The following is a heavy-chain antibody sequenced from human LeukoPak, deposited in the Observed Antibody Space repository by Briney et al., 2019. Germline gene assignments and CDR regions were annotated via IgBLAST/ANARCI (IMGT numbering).Heavy chain of an antibody. CDR2: VNPNSGDT. D-gene: IGHD6-19*01. CDR1: GYTLTDSF. Sequence: ASVKVSCKPSGYTLTDSFIHWVRQAPGQGLEWMGWVNPNSGDTDYAQKFQGRVTMTRNTSISTAYMELSSLRSEDTAVYYCARVLSSGWTGYYYGMDVWGQGTTVTVSS. V-gene: IGHV1-8*02. CDR3: ARVLSSGWTGYYYGMDV. J-gene: IGHJ6*02.